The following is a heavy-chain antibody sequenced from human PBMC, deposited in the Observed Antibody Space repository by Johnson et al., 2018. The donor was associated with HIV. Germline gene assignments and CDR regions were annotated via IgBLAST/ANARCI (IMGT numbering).Heavy chain of an antibody. D-gene: IGHD2-15*01. V-gene: IGHV3-30-3*01. Sequence: QVHLVESGGGLVQPGGSLRLSCAASGFTFSTYTMHWVRQAPGKGLEWVTVISYDGSNKYYADSVKGRFTISRDNSKNTLYLQMNSLRAEDTAVYYCAKDPGRRDPHAFDIWGQGSMVTVSS. CDR3: AKDPGRRDPHAFDI. J-gene: IGHJ3*02. CDR2: ISYDGSNK. CDR1: GFTFSTYT.